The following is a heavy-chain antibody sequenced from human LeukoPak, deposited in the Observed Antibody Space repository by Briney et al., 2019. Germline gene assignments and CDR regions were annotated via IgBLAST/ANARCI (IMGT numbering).Heavy chain of an antibody. D-gene: IGHD1-26*01. CDR1: GFTFSAYS. Sequence: GGSLRLSCAASGFTFSAYSMSWVRQAPGKGLEWVAKIKQDGSEKYYVGSVKGRFTISRDNAKNSLYLQMNSLRAEDTAVYYCARDPGPRVPPGSYSDYWGQGTLVTVSS. CDR2: IKQDGSEK. J-gene: IGHJ4*02. CDR3: ARDPGPRVPPGSYSDY. V-gene: IGHV3-7*01.